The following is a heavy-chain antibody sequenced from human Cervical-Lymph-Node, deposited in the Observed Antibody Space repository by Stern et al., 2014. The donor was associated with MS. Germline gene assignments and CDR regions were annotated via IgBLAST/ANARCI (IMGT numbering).Heavy chain of an antibody. J-gene: IGHJ4*02. D-gene: IGHD5-12*01. CDR1: GYLFDDYW. V-gene: IGHV5-51*03. Sequence: EVQLVESGAEVKKPGESLKISCEASGYLFDDYWIGWVRQMSGRGLELVAIIFPRDSNTRYSPSVQCQVTISADKAISTAYLPWGSLRAAAPPMYYWARSPATPSGYDRFDYWGQGALVTVSS. CDR3: ARSPATPSGYDRFDY. CDR2: IFPRDSNT.